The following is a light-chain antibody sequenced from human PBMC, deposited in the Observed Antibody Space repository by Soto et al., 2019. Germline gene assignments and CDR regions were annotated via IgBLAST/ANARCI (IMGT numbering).Light chain of an antibody. CDR2: GVS. CDR1: QSVGTN. J-gene: IGKJ5*01. V-gene: IGKV3D-15*01. CDR3: QQYKSWPIT. Sequence: EIVMTQSPATLSLSPGDTATLSCRASQSVGTNLAWYVQKPGQAPRRLMYGVSTWGTGVTARFSGSGSGTEFTLTISSLQSEDFAIYYCQQYKSWPITFGQGTRLEIK.